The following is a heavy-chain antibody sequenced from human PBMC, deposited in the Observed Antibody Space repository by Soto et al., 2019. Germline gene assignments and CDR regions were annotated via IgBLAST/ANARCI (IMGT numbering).Heavy chain of an antibody. CDR3: AREVRSNWNDVHYFDN. CDR2: IYYSGST. V-gene: IGHV4-31*03. J-gene: IGHJ4*02. D-gene: IGHD1-1*01. CDR1: GGSISSSGYY. Sequence: SETLSLTCTVSGGSISSSGYYWSWIRQHPGKGLEWIGYIYYSGSTYYNPSLKSRVTISLDTSKNQFSLKLTSVTAADTAVYYCAREVRSNWNDVHYFDNWGQGTLVTVSS.